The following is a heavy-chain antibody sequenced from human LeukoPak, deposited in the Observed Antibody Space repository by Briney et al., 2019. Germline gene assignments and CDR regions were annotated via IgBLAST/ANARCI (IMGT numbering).Heavy chain of an antibody. D-gene: IGHD3-3*01. CDR1: GGSISSYY. J-gene: IGHJ2*01. CDR3: ARGHYDFWSGYYIRYFDL. CDR2: IYYSGST. V-gene: IGHV4-59*01. Sequence: PSETLSLTCTVSGGSISSYYWGWIRQPPGKGLEWIGYIYYSGSTNYNPSLKSRVTISVDTSKNQFSLKLSSVTAADTAVYYCARGHYDFWSGYYIRYFDLWGRGTLVTVSS.